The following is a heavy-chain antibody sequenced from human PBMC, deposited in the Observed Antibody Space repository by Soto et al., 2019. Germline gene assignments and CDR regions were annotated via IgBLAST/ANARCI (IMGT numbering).Heavy chain of an antibody. Sequence: QSGGSLRLSCAASGFTFSSYAMHWVRQAPGKGLEWVAVISYDGSNKYYADSVKGRFTISRDNSKNTLYLQMNSLRAEDTAVYYCARYVGKARITIFGVVESGMDVWGQGTTVTVS. CDR3: ARYVGKARITIFGVVESGMDV. CDR1: GFTFSSYA. D-gene: IGHD3-3*01. J-gene: IGHJ6*02. CDR2: ISYDGSNK. V-gene: IGHV3-30-3*01.